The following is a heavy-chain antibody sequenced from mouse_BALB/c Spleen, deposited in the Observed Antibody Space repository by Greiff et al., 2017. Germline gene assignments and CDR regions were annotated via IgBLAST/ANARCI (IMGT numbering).Heavy chain of an antibody. CDR2: INPSNGRT. V-gene: IGHV1S81*02. CDR1: GYTFTSYW. CDR3: ARRDGNYYFDY. J-gene: IGHJ2*01. Sequence: QVHVKQSGAELVKPGASVKLSCKASGYTFTSYWMHWVKQRPGQGLEWIGEINPSNGRTNYNEKFKSKATLTVDKSSSTAYMQLSSLTSEDSAVYYCARRDGNYYFDYWGQGTTLTVSS. D-gene: IGHD2-1*01.